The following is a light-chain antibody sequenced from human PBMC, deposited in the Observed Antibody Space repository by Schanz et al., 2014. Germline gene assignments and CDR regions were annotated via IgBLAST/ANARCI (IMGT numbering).Light chain of an antibody. CDR2: DVT. CDR3: SSYTSSNTVV. J-gene: IGLJ3*02. CDR1: SSDVGSYKL. V-gene: IGLV2-14*02. Sequence: QSALTQPASVSGSPGQSITISCTGTSSDVGSYKLVSWYQQHPGKAPKLMIFDVTNRPSGVSYRFFGSKSGNTASLTISGLQAEDEADYYCSSYTSSNTVVFGGGTKLTVL.